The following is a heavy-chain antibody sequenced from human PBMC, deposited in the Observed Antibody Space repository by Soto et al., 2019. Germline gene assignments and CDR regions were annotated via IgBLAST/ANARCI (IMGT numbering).Heavy chain of an antibody. Sequence: VSLKVYFTGAGYAISSYGLSCVRQKNGQGLEWMGWIAHNGNTNYARKFQGRFTLTIDTSTGTAYMELRSLRSDDTAVYYCARDRGGDFRYGMDVWGRGTSVTVS. CDR2: IAHNGNT. V-gene: IGHV1-18*01. CDR3: ARDRGGDFRYGMDV. D-gene: IGHD2-21*02. CDR1: GYAISSYG. J-gene: IGHJ6*02.